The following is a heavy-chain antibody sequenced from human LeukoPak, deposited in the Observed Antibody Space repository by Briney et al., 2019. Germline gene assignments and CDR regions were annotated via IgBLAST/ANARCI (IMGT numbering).Heavy chain of an antibody. J-gene: IGHJ4*02. CDR3: AREDIGTYGY. CDR2: ISSSSSYI. V-gene: IGHV3-21*01. D-gene: IGHD1-1*01. Sequence: GGSLRLSCAASGFTFSSYSMNWVRQAPGKGLEWVSSISSSSSYIYYADSVKGRFTISRDNAKNSLYLQMNSLRAEDAAVYYCAREDIGTYGYWGQGTLVTVSS. CDR1: GFTFSSYS.